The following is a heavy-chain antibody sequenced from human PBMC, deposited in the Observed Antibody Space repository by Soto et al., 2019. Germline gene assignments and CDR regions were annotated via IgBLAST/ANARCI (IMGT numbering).Heavy chain of an antibody. J-gene: IGHJ6*02. Sequence: GGSLRLSCAASGFTFSSYSMNWVRQAPGKGLEWVSSISSSSSYIYYADSVKGRFTISRDNAKNSLYLQMNSLRAEDTAVYYCARSPAGKGMPDYYYGMDVWGQGTTVTVSS. V-gene: IGHV3-21*01. CDR2: ISSSSSYI. CDR3: ARSPAGKGMPDYYYGMDV. CDR1: GFTFSSYS. D-gene: IGHD2-2*01.